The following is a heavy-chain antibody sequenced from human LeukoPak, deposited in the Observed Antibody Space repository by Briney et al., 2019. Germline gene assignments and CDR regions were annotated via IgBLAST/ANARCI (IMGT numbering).Heavy chain of an antibody. CDR3: ARGCSSTSCYGFDY. J-gene: IGHJ4*02. CDR1: GFTVSSKY. Sequence: PGGSLRLSCAASGFTVSSKYMSWVRQAAGKVLEWVGVIYSGGSTYYADSVKGRFTISRDNSKNTLYLQMNSLRAEDTAVYYCARGCSSTSCYGFDYWGQGTLVTVSS. D-gene: IGHD2-2*01. CDR2: IYSGGST. V-gene: IGHV3-53*01.